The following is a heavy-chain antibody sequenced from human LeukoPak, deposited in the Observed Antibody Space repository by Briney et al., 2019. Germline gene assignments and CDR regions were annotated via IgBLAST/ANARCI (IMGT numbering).Heavy chain of an antibody. J-gene: IGHJ4*02. D-gene: IGHD5-18*01. CDR3: TRDLGVDTTMIFFDY. CDR1: GYTFTSFG. CDR2: SSAFNGNT. Sequence: ASVKVSCKASGYTFTSFGISWVRQAPGQGLEWMGWSSAFNGNTNYAQKFQGRVTMTTDTSTSTAYMEVRSLRSDDTAVYYCTRDLGVDTTMIFFDYWGQGSLVTVSS. V-gene: IGHV1-18*01.